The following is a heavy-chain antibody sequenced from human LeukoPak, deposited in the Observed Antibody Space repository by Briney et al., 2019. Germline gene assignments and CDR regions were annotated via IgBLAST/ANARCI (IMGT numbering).Heavy chain of an antibody. CDR2: IKQDGSEK. CDR3: ARDEWELPLDAFDI. D-gene: IGHD1-26*01. J-gene: IGHJ3*02. Sequence: GGSLRLSCAASGVTFSSYWMSWVRQTPGKGLEWVANIKQDGSEKYYVDSVKGRFTISRDNAKNSLYLQMNSLRAEDTAVYYCARDEWELPLDAFDIWGQGTMVTVSS. V-gene: IGHV3-7*01. CDR1: GVTFSSYW.